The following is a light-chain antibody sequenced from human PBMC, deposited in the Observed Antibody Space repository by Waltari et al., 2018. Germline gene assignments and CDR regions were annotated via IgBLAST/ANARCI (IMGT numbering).Light chain of an antibody. CDR2: GAS. CDR1: QGIDTD. Sequence: IQMTQSPSSLSASVGDRVSISCRASQGIDTDLTWFQQKPGKASKSLIYGASILQSGVPSKFSGSGSGTDFTRTISSLQPGDSATYYCQQYNSWPPSFGQGTHLEIK. J-gene: IGKJ2*03. CDR3: QQYNSWPPS. V-gene: IGKV1-16*02.